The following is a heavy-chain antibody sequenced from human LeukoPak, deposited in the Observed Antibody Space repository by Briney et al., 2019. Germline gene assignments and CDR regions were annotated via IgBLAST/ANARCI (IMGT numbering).Heavy chain of an antibody. V-gene: IGHV4-59*01. CDR2: IYYSGST. D-gene: IGHD3-3*01. CDR3: ASTNYDFWSGYGYYYYYYMDV. Sequence: SETLSLTCTVYGGSISSNYWSWLRQPPGKGVWWMGNIYYSGSTNDNPSLKSRVTISVDTSKNQFSLKLSSVTAADTAVYYCASTNYDFWSGYGYYYYYYMDVWGKGTTVTVSS. J-gene: IGHJ6*03. CDR1: GGSISSNY.